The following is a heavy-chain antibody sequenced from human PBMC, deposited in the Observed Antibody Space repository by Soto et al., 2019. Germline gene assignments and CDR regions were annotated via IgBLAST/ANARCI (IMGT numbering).Heavy chain of an antibody. CDR1: GFSFSSNS. D-gene: IGHD1-26*01. CDR3: AILAHGKLDY. V-gene: IGHV3-23*01. J-gene: IGHJ4*02. CDR2: ISDSADRI. Sequence: QPGGSLRLSCKASGFSFSSNSMGWLRQAPGKGLDWVSSISDSADRIYYADSVRGRFTFSRDNSKNMMYLQMNSLRGEDTAVYYCAILAHGKLDYWGQGALVTVSS.